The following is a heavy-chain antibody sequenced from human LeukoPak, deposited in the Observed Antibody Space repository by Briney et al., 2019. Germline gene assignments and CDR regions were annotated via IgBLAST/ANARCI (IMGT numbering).Heavy chain of an antibody. CDR3: ARGGMRGKISYTYYYMDV. D-gene: IGHD2-2*02. Sequence: PGGSLRLSCAASGFTFSSYGMNWVRQAPGKGLEWVSGFSGSTGSTHYADSVKGRFTISRDNSRDMLSLQMNSLRGEDTAVYYCARGGMRGKISYTYYYMDVWGKGTTVTVSS. J-gene: IGHJ6*03. CDR1: GFTFSSYG. V-gene: IGHV3-23*01. CDR2: FSGSTGST.